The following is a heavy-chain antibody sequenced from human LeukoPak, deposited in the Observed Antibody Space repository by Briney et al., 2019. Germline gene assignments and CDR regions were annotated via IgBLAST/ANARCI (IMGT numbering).Heavy chain of an antibody. V-gene: IGHV4-61*08. CDR1: GGSISSGDYY. Sequence: PSETLSLTCTVSGGSISSGDYYWSWIRQPPGKGLEWIGYIYYSGSTNYNPSLKSRVTVSVDTSKNQFSLKLSSVTAADTAVYYCASSIVGATNDAFDIWGQGTMVTVSS. CDR2: IYYSGST. CDR3: ASSIVGATNDAFDI. D-gene: IGHD1-26*01. J-gene: IGHJ3*02.